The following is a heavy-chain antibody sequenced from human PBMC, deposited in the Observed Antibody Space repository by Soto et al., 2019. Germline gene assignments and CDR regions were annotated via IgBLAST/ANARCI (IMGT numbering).Heavy chain of an antibody. Sequence: QVQLQQWGAGLLKPSETLSLTCAVYGGSFSGYYWSWIRQSPGKGLEWIGEINHSGSTNYNPSLKSRVTISVDTSKNQFSRKLSSVTAADTAVYYCSGSTTVGLDYWGQGTLVTVSS. D-gene: IGHD4-4*01. V-gene: IGHV4-34*01. CDR3: SGSTTVGLDY. CDR2: INHSGST. J-gene: IGHJ4*02. CDR1: GGSFSGYY.